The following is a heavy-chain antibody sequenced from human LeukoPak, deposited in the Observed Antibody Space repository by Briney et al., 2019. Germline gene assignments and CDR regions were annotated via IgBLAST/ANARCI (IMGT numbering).Heavy chain of an antibody. V-gene: IGHV4-34*01. CDR1: GGSFSGYY. CDR3: ARHTALVSADFDY. Sequence: PSETLSLTCAVYGGSFSGYYWSGIRQPPGKGLEWIGEINHSGSTNYNPSLKSRVTISVDTSKSQFSLKLSSVTAADTAVYYCARHTALVSADFDYWGQGTLVTVSS. J-gene: IGHJ4*02. D-gene: IGHD5-18*01. CDR2: INHSGST.